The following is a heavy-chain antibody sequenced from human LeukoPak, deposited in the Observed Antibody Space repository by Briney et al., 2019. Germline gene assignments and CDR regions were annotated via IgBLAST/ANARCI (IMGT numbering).Heavy chain of an antibody. CDR3: ARHPDYVFAY. V-gene: IGHV4-39*01. CDR1: GGSISSSSYY. D-gene: IGHD4-17*01. Sequence: SETLSLTCTVSGGSISSSSYYGGGIRQPPGKGLEWIGSIYYSGSTYYNPALKSRVTISVDTSKNQFSLKLSSVTAADTAVYSCARHPDYVFAYWGQGPLVTVSS. CDR2: IYYSGST. J-gene: IGHJ4*02.